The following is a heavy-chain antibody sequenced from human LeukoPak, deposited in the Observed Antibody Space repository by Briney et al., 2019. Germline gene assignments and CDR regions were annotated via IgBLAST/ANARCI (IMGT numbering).Heavy chain of an antibody. CDR2: ISAYNGNT. V-gene: IGHV1-18*04. J-gene: IGHJ4*02. CDR1: GYTFTGYY. D-gene: IGHD6-19*01. Sequence: ASVKVSCKASGYTFTGYYMHWVRQAPGQGLEWMGWISAYNGNTNYAQKLQGRVTMTTDTSTSTAYMELRSLRSDDTAVYYCAREYSSVPSGLDYWGQGTLVTVSS. CDR3: AREYSSVPSGLDY.